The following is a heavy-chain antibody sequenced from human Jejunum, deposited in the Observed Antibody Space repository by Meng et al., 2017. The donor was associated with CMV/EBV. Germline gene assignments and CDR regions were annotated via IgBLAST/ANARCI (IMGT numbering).Heavy chain of an antibody. J-gene: IGHJ4*02. V-gene: IGHV1-18*01. CDR3: ARDKVAGGYCSTTTCPQIFTY. Sequence: YGMSWVRQAPGQVLEWMGWISVHNGNTNYAQKFQGRVSMTADTSTNTAYMELRSLRSDDTAVYYCARDKVAGGYCSTTTCPQIFTYWGQGTLVTVSS. D-gene: IGHD2-2*01. CDR1: YG. CDR2: ISVHNGNT.